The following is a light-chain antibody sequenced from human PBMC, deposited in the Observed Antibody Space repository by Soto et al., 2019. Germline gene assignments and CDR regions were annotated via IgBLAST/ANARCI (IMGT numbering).Light chain of an antibody. V-gene: IGKV1-39*01. J-gene: IGKJ5*01. Sequence: TQYTSYLSASLGARVTITCRASQSISSYLNWYQQKPGKAPKLLIYAASSLQSGVPSRFSGSGSGTELTITISSLQPDDVATYYCQQSYTSPTTFGPGTRLEIK. CDR2: AAS. CDR3: QQSYTSPTT. CDR1: QSISSY.